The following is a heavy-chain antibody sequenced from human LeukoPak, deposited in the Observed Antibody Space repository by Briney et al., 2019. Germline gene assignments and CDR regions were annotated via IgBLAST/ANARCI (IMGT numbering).Heavy chain of an antibody. CDR2: ISSSSSYI. CDR1: GFTFSNAW. J-gene: IGHJ4*02. D-gene: IGHD5-12*01. CDR3: ARDVEGWLPFSY. V-gene: IGHV3-21*01. Sequence: GGSLRLSRAASGFTFSNAWMNWVRQAPGKGLEWVSSISSSSSYIYYADSVKGRFTISRDNAKNSLYLQMNSLRAEDTAVYYCARDVEGWLPFSYWGQGTLVTVSS.